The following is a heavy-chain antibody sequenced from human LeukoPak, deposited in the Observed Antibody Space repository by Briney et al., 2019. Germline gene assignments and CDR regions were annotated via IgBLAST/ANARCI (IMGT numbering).Heavy chain of an antibody. J-gene: IGHJ6*03. CDR3: ARGRRGWLSGNLGGLFASYYTYYYMDV. CDR2: INPSDGAT. V-gene: IGHV1-46*01. CDR1: GYTFTMYQ. Sequence: GASVKVSCKASGYTFTMYQIHWVRQAPGQGLEWMGMINPSDGATTYAQRFQGRVTLIRDMSTTTVYMDLHSLRFEDTGVYFCARGRRGWLSGNLGGLFASYYTYYYMDVWGRGTTVTVSS. D-gene: IGHD1-26*01.